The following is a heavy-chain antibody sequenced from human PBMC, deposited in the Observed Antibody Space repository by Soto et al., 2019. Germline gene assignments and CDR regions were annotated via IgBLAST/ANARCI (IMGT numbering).Heavy chain of an antibody. CDR3: AHSIVTASLLDY. V-gene: IGHV2-5*02. CDR1: GFSLSTSGLG. J-gene: IGHJ4*02. CDR2: IYWDDDK. Sequence: KESGPTVVKPTQTLTLTCTFSGFSLSTSGLGVGWILQPPGKALEWLALIYWDDDKRYSPSLKSRLTITKDTSKNQVVLTMTNMDPVDTATYYCAHSIVTASLLDYWGQGTLVTVSS. D-gene: IGHD2-21*02.